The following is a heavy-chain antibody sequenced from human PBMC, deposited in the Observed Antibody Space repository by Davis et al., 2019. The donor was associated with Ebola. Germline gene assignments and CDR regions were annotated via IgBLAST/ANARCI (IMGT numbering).Heavy chain of an antibody. D-gene: IGHD4-11*01. CDR1: GFTFSNYN. J-gene: IGHJ4*02. CDR2: IGNYL. V-gene: IGHV3-21*01. Sequence: GESLKISCTASGFTFSNYNMNWVRQAPGKGLQWVSSIGNYLYYADSVKGRFTISREDSKDTLFLQMNSLRAEDTAVYYCATQGGYSNGGYFGFWGQGSLVTVSS. CDR3: ATQGGYSNGGYFGF.